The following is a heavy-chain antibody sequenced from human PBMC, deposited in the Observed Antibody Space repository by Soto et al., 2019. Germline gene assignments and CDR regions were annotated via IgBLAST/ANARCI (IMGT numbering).Heavy chain of an antibody. Sequence: SLRLSCAASGFTFSSYNMNWVRQAPGKGLEWVSYISSSSSTIYYADSVKGRFTISRDNAKNSLYLQMNSLRAEDTAVYYCARADDYGDYEGFDYWGQGTLVTVSS. CDR2: ISSSSSTI. J-gene: IGHJ4*02. CDR1: GFTFSSYN. CDR3: ARADDYGDYEGFDY. V-gene: IGHV3-48*01. D-gene: IGHD4-17*01.